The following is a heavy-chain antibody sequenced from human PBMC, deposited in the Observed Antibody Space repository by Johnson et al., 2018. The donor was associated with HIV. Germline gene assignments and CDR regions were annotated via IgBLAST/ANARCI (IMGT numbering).Heavy chain of an antibody. Sequence: QVQLVESGGGVVQPGRSLRLSCAASGFTFSSYAMHWVRQAPGKGLEWVAVISYDGSNKYYADSVKGRFTISRDNSKNTLYLQMNSLRAEDTAVYYCARERWSGELPVAFDIWGQGTMVTVSS. CDR1: GFTFSSYA. CDR2: ISYDGSNK. V-gene: IGHV3-30*14. J-gene: IGHJ3*02. D-gene: IGHD1-26*01. CDR3: ARERWSGELPVAFDI.